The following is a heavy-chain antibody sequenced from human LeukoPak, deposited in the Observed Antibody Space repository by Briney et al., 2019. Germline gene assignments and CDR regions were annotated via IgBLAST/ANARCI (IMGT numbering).Heavy chain of an antibody. Sequence: SETLSLTCSVSGGSISSNSYYWGWIRQPPGKGLEWIASIYYSGSTYHNPSLKSRVTISVDTSKNQFSLKLSCVTAADTAMYYCVYTSGWYLYSYFDCWGQGTLVTVSS. V-gene: IGHV4-39*01. J-gene: IGHJ4*02. CDR1: GGSISSNSYY. D-gene: IGHD6-19*01. CDR2: IYYSGST. CDR3: VYTSGWYLYSYFDC.